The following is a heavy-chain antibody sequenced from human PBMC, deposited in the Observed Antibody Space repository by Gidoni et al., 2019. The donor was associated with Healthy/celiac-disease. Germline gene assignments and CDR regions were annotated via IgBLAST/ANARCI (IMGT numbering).Heavy chain of an antibody. D-gene: IGHD3-22*01. V-gene: IGHV3-48*01. J-gene: IGHJ4*02. Sequence: EVQLVESGGGWVQPGGSLRLSCAASGFTFSSYSMNWVRQAPGKGLEWVSDISSSRSTIYYADSVKGRFTISRDNAKNSLYLQMNSLRAEDTAVYYCARDLNYYDSSGYPDYCGQGTLVTVSS. CDR3: ARDLNYYDSSGYPDY. CDR2: ISSSRSTI. CDR1: GFTFSSYS.